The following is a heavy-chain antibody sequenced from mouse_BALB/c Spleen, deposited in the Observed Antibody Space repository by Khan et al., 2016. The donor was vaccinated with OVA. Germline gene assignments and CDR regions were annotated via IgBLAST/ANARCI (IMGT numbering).Heavy chain of an antibody. Sequence: VQLQQPGTVLARPGTSVKMSCKASGYTFTSYWIHWVKQRPGQGLEWIGGIFPGNNDTNYNQKIKGRAKLTAVTSASTANMELSSLTNEDSAVYYCTRAGYGAFAYWGQGTLVTVSA. CDR2: IFPGNNDT. CDR3: TRAGYGAFAY. V-gene: IGHV1-5*01. J-gene: IGHJ3*01. CDR1: GYTFTSYW. D-gene: IGHD1-1*01.